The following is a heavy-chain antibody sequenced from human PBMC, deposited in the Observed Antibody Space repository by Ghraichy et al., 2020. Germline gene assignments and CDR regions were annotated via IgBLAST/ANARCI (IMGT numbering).Heavy chain of an antibody. Sequence: SETLSLTCLVSGGSIRDINSSWGTTSYWAWIRQSPGKGLEWIATVSNTGTTYYNPSLKSRVTISVDTSKNQFSLKVKSMSAADTALYYCARLRGGDSRGYYYDFDTWGQGTLVTVSS. D-gene: IGHD3-22*01. J-gene: IGHJ4*02. CDR2: VSNTGTT. CDR1: GGSIRDINSS. CDR3: ARLRGGDSRGYYYDFDT. V-gene: IGHV4-39*01.